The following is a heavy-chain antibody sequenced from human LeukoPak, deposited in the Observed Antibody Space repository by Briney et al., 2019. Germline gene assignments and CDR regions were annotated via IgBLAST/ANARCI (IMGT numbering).Heavy chain of an antibody. CDR1: GFTFSDYY. CDR3: TGNYYGSGSYADFDY. J-gene: IGHJ4*02. V-gene: IGHV3-73*01. D-gene: IGHD3-10*01. CDR2: IRSTANGYAT. Sequence: GGSLRLSCAASGFTFSDYYMSWVRQASGKGLEWVGRIRSTANGYATAYAASVKGRFTISRDDSKNTAYLQMDSLKTEDTAVYYCTGNYYGSGSYADFDYWGQGTLVTVSS.